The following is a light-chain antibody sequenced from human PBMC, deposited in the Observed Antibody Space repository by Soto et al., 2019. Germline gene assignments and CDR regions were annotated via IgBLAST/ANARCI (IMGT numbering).Light chain of an antibody. CDR2: LNSDGSH. CDR1: SGRSSFA. J-gene: IGLJ2*01. CDR3: QTWGTGIQV. Sequence: QSVLTQSPSASASLGASVKLTCTLSSGRSSFAIAWHQQQPEKGPRYLMRLNSDGSHNKGDGIPDRFSGSSSGAERYLTISSLQSEDEADYYCQTWGTGIQVFGGGTKVTVL. V-gene: IGLV4-69*01.